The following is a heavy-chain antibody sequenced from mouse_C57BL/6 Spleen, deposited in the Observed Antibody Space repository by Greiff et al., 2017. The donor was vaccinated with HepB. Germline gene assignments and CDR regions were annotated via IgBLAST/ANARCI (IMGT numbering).Heavy chain of an antibody. CDR1: GYTFTSYW. Sequence: VKLQQPGAELVKPGASVKVSCKASGYTFTSYWMHWVKQRPGQGLEWIGRIHPSDSDTNYNQKFKGKATLTVDKSSSTAYMQLSSLTSEDSAVYYCAIESLYYDYDRGAMDYWGQGTSVTVSS. CDR3: AIESLYYDYDRGAMDY. D-gene: IGHD2-4*01. J-gene: IGHJ4*01. V-gene: IGHV1-74*01. CDR2: IHPSDSDT.